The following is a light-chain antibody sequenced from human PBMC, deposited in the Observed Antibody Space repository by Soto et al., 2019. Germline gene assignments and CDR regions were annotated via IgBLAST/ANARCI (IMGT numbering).Light chain of an antibody. Sequence: QSALTQPASVSGSPGQSITISCTGTSSDIGGYNYVSWYQQRPGKAPKLIIYEVSDRPSGVSNRFSGSKSGNTASLTISGLQAEDEADYYCSSYTSISTLYVLFGGGTKVTVL. CDR1: SSDIGGYNY. V-gene: IGLV2-14*01. CDR3: SSYTSISTLYVL. CDR2: EVS. J-gene: IGLJ2*01.